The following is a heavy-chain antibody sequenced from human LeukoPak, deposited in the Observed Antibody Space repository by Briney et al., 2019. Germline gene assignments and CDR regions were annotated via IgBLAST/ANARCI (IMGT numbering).Heavy chain of an antibody. D-gene: IGHD2-2*02. CDR1: GYTFTSYG. J-gene: IGHJ4*02. CDR3: ASGYCSSTSCYTGSTVNYDY. CDR2: ISAYNGNT. Sequence: ASVKVSCKASGYTFTSYGISWVRQAPGQGLEWMGWISAYNGNTNYAQKLLGRVTMTTDTSTSTAYMELRSLRSDDTAVYYCASGYCSSTSCYTGSTVNYDYWGQGTLVTVSS. V-gene: IGHV1-18*01.